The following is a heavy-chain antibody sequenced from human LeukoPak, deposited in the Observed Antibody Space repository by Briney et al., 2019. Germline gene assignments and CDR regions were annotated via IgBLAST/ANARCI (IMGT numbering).Heavy chain of an antibody. Sequence: SVKVSCKASGGTFSSYAISWVRQAPGQGLEWMGGIIPIFGTANYVQKFQGRVTITADESTSTAYMELSSLRSEDTAVYYCASIRGYSYGNNREYYFDYWGQGTLVTVSS. D-gene: IGHD5-18*01. CDR2: IIPIFGTA. CDR3: ASIRGYSYGNNREYYFDY. CDR1: GGTFSSYA. V-gene: IGHV1-69*13. J-gene: IGHJ4*02.